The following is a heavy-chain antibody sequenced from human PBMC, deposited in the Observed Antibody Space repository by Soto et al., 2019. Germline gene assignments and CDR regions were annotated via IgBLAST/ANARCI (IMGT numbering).Heavy chain of an antibody. CDR2: ISPFNGNT. V-gene: IGHV1-18*04. CDR3: AREYSSSLYGWFHP. D-gene: IGHD6-13*01. CDR1: GYTFNTYG. Sequence: QVQLVQSGAEVKKPGASVKVSCKASGYTFNTYGISWVRQAPGQGLEWMGWISPFNGNTKYAQQFQGRVTMTTDTPTSTAYMELRSLASDDTALYYCAREYSSSLYGWFHPWGQGTLVTVSS. J-gene: IGHJ5*02.